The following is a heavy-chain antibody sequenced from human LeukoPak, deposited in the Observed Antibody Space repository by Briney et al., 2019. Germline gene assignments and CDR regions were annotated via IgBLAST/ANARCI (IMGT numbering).Heavy chain of an antibody. D-gene: IGHD3-3*01. V-gene: IGHV1-8*03. CDR3: ARAWSGTDAFDI. Sequence: ASVKVSCNAYGYTFSSYDINWVRQATGQGLEWMGWMHPNSGNTGYAQKFQDRVNITRNTSISTAYMELSSLRSEDTAVYYCARAWSGTDAFDIWGQGTMVTVSS. CDR2: MHPNSGNT. CDR1: GYTFSSYD. J-gene: IGHJ3*02.